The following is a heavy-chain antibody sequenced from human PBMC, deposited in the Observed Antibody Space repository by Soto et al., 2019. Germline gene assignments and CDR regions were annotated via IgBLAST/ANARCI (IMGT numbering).Heavy chain of an antibody. Sequence: QVQLQESGPGLVKPSGTLSLTCAVSGGSISGSIWWTWVRQSPGRGLEWIGEIYHSGSTNYCPSLESRVTISVDKSKNQFSLKLNSVAAADTAVYYCATVTCTWNGHLDYSGMDVWGQGNTVTVSS. CDR3: ATVTCTWNGHLDYSGMDV. J-gene: IGHJ6*02. CDR2: IYHSGST. CDR1: GGSISGSIW. D-gene: IGHD1-1*01. V-gene: IGHV4-4*02.